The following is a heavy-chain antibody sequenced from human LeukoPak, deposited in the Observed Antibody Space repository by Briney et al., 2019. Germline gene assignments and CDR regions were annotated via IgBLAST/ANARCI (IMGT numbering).Heavy chain of an antibody. Sequence: SETLSLTCTVSGGSISSYYRSWIRQPAGKGLEWIGRIYSSGSINYNPSLKSRVTMSVDTSKNQFSLKLTSVTAADTAVYYCARAPVIMVRGVAMPNNKGEIAYYFDFWGQGTLVTVSS. D-gene: IGHD3-10*01. CDR1: GGSISSYY. CDR3: ARAPVIMVRGVAMPNNKGEIAYYFDF. CDR2: IYSSGSI. V-gene: IGHV4-4*07. J-gene: IGHJ4*02.